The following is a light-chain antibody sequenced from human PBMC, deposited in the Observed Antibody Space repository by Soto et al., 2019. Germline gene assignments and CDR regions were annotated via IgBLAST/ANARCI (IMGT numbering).Light chain of an antibody. CDR2: GAS. V-gene: IGKV3-15*01. Sequence: DIVLTQSPVTLSLSPGERATLSCRASQTVGNNLAWYQQKPGQAPRLLIYGASTRATGIPGRFRGSGSGTEFTLTITSLQSEDFAVYFCQQYNNLPPDTFGQGTKLEIK. CDR3: QQYNNLPPDT. J-gene: IGKJ2*01. CDR1: QTVGNN.